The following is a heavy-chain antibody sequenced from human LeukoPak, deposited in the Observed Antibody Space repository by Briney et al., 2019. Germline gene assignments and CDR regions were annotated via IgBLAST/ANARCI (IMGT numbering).Heavy chain of an antibody. Sequence: GGSLRLPCAASGFTFSSYWMHWVRQAPGKGLVWVSRIKSDGRITSYADSVKGRFTISRDNAKNSLYLQMTSLRAEDTAVYYCARDLNLDHGHDAFDIWGQGTVVSVSS. CDR3: ARDLNLDHGHDAFDI. J-gene: IGHJ3*02. V-gene: IGHV3-74*01. CDR1: GFTFSSYW. CDR2: IKSDGRIT.